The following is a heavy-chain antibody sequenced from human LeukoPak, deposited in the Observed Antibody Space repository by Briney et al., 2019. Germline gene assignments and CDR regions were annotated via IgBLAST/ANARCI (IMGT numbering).Heavy chain of an antibody. CDR3: AKAPGGNSILGIGYYYMDV. V-gene: IGHV1-8*03. J-gene: IGHJ6*03. CDR1: GYTFTSYD. D-gene: IGHD4-23*01. CDR2: MNPNSGNT. Sequence: ASVKVSCKASGYTFTSYDINWVRQATGQGLEWMGWMNPNSGNTGYAQKFQGRVTITRNTSITTAYMELSSLRSEDTAVYYCAKAPGGNSILGIGYYYMDVWGKGTTVTVSS.